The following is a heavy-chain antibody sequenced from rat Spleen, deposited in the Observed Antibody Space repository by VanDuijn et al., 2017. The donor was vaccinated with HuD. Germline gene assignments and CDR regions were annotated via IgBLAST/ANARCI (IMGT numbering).Heavy chain of an antibody. CDR2: ISYDGSST. D-gene: IGHD4-4*01. Sequence: EVQLVESGGGLVQPGRSLKLSCAASGFTFSNYGMAWVRQAPTKGLEWVATISYDGSSTYYRDSVKGRFTISRDNAKNTLYLQVDSLRSEDTATYYCAQWNSKYFTYWGQGVMVTVSS. CDR1: GFTFSNYG. V-gene: IGHV5-29*01. CDR3: AQWNSKYFTY. J-gene: IGHJ2*01.